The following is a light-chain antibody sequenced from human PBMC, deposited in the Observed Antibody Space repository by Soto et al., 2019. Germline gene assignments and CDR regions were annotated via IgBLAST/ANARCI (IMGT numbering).Light chain of an antibody. CDR3: QQRSRAIT. CDR2: DAS. Sequence: TPSPSSVSASVGDRVSISCRASQSVSSHLAWFQQRPGQAPRLLIYDASNRATGIPARFSGRGSGTDFTLTTSSLEPEDFAVYYCQQRSRAITFGQGTRLEIK. CDR1: QSVSSH. V-gene: IGKV3-11*01. J-gene: IGKJ5*01.